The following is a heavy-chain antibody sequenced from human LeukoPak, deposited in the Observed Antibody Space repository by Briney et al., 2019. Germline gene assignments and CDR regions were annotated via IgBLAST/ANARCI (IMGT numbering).Heavy chain of an antibody. D-gene: IGHD3-22*01. CDR1: GYTLSSYY. J-gene: IGHJ2*01. Sequence: ASVKVSCKALGYTLSSYYMHWVRQAPGQGLEWMGIINPSGGSTSYAQKFQGRVTMTRDTSTSTVYMELSSLRSEDTAVYYCARDGDYDSSGYSPYWYFDLWGRGTLVTVSS. CDR2: INPSGGST. V-gene: IGHV1-46*01. CDR3: ARDGDYDSSGYSPYWYFDL.